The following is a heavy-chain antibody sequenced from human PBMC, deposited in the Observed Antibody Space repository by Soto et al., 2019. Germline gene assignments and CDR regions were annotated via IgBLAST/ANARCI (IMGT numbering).Heavy chain of an antibody. V-gene: IGHV1-46*01. J-gene: IGHJ4*02. CDR1: GYTFTSYF. CDR2: INPAGPI. Sequence: QVQLVQSGAEVKKPGASVKVSCKASGYTFTSYFMHWVRQAPGQGLEWMGLINPAGPIGVAQKFQGRVTMTRDTSTTTVYMELSSLRSEATAVYYCARDWELGYWGQGTLVTVSS. CDR3: ARDWELGY. D-gene: IGHD1-26*01.